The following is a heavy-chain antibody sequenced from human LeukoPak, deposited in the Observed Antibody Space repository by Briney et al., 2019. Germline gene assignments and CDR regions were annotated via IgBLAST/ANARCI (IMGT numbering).Heavy chain of an antibody. J-gene: IGHJ3*02. D-gene: IGHD3-3*01. CDR1: GVSISSYY. CDR2: IYTSGST. Sequence: SEILSLTWTVSGVSISSYYWSWMRQPAGKGLEWIGRIYTSGSTNYNPSLKSRVTMSVDTSKNQFSLKLSSVTAADTAEYYCAREVLLYYDFWSGSYDAFDIWGQGTMVTVSS. V-gene: IGHV4-4*07. CDR3: AREVLLYYDFWSGSYDAFDI.